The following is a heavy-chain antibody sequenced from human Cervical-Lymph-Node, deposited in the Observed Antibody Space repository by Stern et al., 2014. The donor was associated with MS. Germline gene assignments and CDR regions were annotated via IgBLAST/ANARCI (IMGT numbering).Heavy chain of an antibody. CDR3: ARRGYDSSGFYYFDY. Sequence: EVHLVESGAEVKKPGESLKISCKGSGYSFTSYWIGWVRQMPGKGLEWMGIIHPGDSDPRYSPSFQGQVTISADKSISTAYLQWSSLKASDTAMYYCARRGYDSSGFYYFDYWGQGTLVTVSS. V-gene: IGHV5-51*01. CDR1: GYSFTSYW. CDR2: IHPGDSDP. D-gene: IGHD3-22*01. J-gene: IGHJ4*02.